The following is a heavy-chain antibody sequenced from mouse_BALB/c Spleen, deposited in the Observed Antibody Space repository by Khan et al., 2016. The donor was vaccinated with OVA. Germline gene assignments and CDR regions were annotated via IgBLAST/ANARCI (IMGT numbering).Heavy chain of an antibody. CDR3: ERGRAHYGPAWFAY. CDR1: GYAFSSYW. Sequence: VQLQQSGAELVRPGSSVKISCKASGYAFSSYWMNWVKQRPGQGLEWIGQIYPGDGDTNYNGKFKGKATLTADKSSSTAYMQLSSQTSEDSAVYCGERGRAHYGPAWFAYWGQGTLVTVSA. J-gene: IGHJ3*01. V-gene: IGHV1-80*01. D-gene: IGHD1-2*01. CDR2: IYPGDGDT.